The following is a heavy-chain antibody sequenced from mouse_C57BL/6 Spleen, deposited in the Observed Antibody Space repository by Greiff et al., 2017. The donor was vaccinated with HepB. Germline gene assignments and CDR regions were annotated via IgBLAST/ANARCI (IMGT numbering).Heavy chain of an antibody. CDR2: INPSNGGT. J-gene: IGHJ2*01. D-gene: IGHD1-1*01. CDR1: GYTFTSYW. Sequence: QVQLKQPGTELVKPGASVKLSCKASGYTFTSYWMHWVKQRPGQGLEWIGNINPSNGGTNYNEKFKSKATLTVDKSSSTAYMQLSSLTSEDSAVYYCARGAFTTVVGYFDDWGQGTTLTVAS. V-gene: IGHV1-53*01. CDR3: ARGAFTTVVGYFDD.